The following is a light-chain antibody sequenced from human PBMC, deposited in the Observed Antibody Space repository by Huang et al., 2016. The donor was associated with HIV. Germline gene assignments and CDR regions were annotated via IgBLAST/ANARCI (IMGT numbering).Light chain of an antibody. CDR1: QSVSSN. CDR3: QQYNNWPRT. V-gene: IGKV3-15*01. J-gene: IGKJ1*01. CDR2: NTT. Sequence: EIVMTQSPATLSVSPGERATLSCRAGQSVSSNLAWYQQKPGQSPRLLIYNTTTRATGAPARFSDSGSGTEFTLTISSLQSEDFAVYYCQQYNNWPRTFGQGTKVDIK.